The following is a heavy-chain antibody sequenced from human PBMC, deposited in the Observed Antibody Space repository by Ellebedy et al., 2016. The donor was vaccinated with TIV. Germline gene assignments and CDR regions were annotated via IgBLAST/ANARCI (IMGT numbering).Heavy chain of an antibody. CDR2: IYYSGST. CDR1: GGSISSGDYY. V-gene: IGHV4-30-4*01. CDR3: ASPPHYYDSSGYGAFY. D-gene: IGHD3-22*01. J-gene: IGHJ4*02. Sequence: MPSETLSLTCTVSGGSISSGDYYWSWIRQPPGKGLEWLGYIYYSGSTYYNPSLKSRVTISVDTSKNQFSLKLSSVTAADTAVYYCASPPHYYDSSGYGAFYWGQGTLVTVSS.